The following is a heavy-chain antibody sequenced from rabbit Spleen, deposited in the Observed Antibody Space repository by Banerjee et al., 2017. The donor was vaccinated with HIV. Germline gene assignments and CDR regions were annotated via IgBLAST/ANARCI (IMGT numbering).Heavy chain of an antibody. CDR3: ARDTSSSFSSYGMDL. CDR2: IAGSSSGFT. Sequence: QEQLKESGGDLVKPGASLTLTCTASGFSFSSSDYMCWVRQAPGKGLEWISCIAGSSSGFTYSASWAKGRFTISKTSSTTVTLLMTSLTAADTATYFCARDTSSSFSSYGMDLWGPGTLVTVS. D-gene: IGHD1-1*01. J-gene: IGHJ6*01. V-gene: IGHV1S45*01. CDR1: GFSFSSSDY.